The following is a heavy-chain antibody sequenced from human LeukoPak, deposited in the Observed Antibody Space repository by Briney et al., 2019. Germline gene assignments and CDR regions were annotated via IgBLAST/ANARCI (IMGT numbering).Heavy chain of an antibody. CDR1: GFTFSSHW. CDR3: ARDIVPPGLFWDY. Sequence: PGGSLRLSCAASGFTFSSHWMSWVRQAPGKGLEWVANIRQDGSEKYYVDSVKGGFTISRDNAKNSLYLQMNSLRAEDTAVYYCARDIVPPGLFWDYWGQGALVTVSS. V-gene: IGHV3-7*05. D-gene: IGHD2-2*01. J-gene: IGHJ4*02. CDR2: IRQDGSEK.